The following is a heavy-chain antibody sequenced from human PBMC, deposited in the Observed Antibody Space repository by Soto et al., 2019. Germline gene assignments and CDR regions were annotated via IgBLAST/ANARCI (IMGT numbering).Heavy chain of an antibody. Sequence: DVQLLESGGGLAQPGGSLRLSCEASGFIFSHYVMTWVRQAPGKGLEWVSTVAYNGDPYSPDSVKGRFTISRDNSRNTVTLQMTSLRAEDTAVYFCAKTRGTTVPSGTRTFDYWGQGTLVTVSS. CDR1: GFIFSHYV. J-gene: IGHJ4*02. V-gene: IGHV3-23*01. CDR3: AKTRGTTVPSGTRTFDY. D-gene: IGHD1-1*01. CDR2: VAYNGDP.